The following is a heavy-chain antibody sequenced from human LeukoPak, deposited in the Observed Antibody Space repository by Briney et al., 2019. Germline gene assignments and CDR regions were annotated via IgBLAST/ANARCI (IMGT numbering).Heavy chain of an antibody. CDR2: IHTSGST. V-gene: IGHV4-4*07. CDR3: VGGPWIKLWRLDY. CDR1: GASISSYY. D-gene: IGHD5-18*01. Sequence: SPSETLSLTCTVSGASISSYYWSWIRQPAGKGLEWIGRIHTSGSTSYNPSLTSRVTMSVDTSKNQFSLKLNSVTAADTAVYFCVGGPWIKLWRLDYWGQGTLVTVSS. J-gene: IGHJ4*02.